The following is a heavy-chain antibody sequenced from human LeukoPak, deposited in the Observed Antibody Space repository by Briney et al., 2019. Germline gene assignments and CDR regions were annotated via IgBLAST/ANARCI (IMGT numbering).Heavy chain of an antibody. Sequence: PGGSLRLSCAASGFTFSNYNMNWVRQAPGKGLEWVSYISDRSTTIYYADSVKGRFTISRDNAKNSLYLQMNSLRPEDTAVYYCARDGGPIEYWGQGTLVTVSS. CDR1: GFTFSNYN. J-gene: IGHJ4*02. CDR2: ISDRSTTI. V-gene: IGHV3-48*01. CDR3: ARDGGPIEY.